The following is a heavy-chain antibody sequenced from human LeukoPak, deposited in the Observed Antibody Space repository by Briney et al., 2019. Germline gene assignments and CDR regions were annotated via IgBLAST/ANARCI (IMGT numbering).Heavy chain of an antibody. CDR2: ISRTSIYI. CDR1: GFTLSTDW. CDR3: ARVKGYSGLRGDYYYMDV. Sequence: PGRSLRLSCVVAGFTLSTDWMTWVRQDAGKRLEWVSSISRTSIYIYYTDSLKGRFTISRDTAKNSLYLQINSLRAEDTAVYYCARVKGYSGLRGDYYYMDVWGKGTTVTVSS. D-gene: IGHD5-12*01. V-gene: IGHV3-21*01. J-gene: IGHJ6*03.